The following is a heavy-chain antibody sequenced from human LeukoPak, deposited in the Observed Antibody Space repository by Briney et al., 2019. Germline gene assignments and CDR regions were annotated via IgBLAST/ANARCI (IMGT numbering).Heavy chain of an antibody. D-gene: IGHD3-10*01. CDR2: INHSGST. Sequence: SETLSLTCAVYGGSFSGYYWSWIRQPPRKGLEWIGEINHSGSTNYNPSLKSRVTISVDTSKNQFSLKLSSVTAADTAVYYCARAASGSLNFDYWGQGTLVTVSS. CDR3: ARAASGSLNFDY. V-gene: IGHV4-34*01. J-gene: IGHJ4*02. CDR1: GGSFSGYY.